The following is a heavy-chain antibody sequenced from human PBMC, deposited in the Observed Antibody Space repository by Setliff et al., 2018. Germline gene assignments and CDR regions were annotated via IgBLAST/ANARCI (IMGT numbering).Heavy chain of an antibody. V-gene: IGHV7-4-1*02. CDR3: ARGEYTSLPSGVYYHMDV. D-gene: IGHD6-6*01. CDR1: GYTFTVYT. J-gene: IGHJ6*03. Sequence: AASVKVSCKVSGYTFTVYTMNWVRQAPGQGLEWMGWINTYTGNPTYAQGFTGRFVFSLDTSVSTTYLQISSLKAEDTAVYYCARGEYTSLPSGVYYHMDVWGKGTTVTVSS. CDR2: INTYTGNP.